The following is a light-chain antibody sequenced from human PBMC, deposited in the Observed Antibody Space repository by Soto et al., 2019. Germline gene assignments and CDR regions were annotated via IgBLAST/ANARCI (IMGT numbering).Light chain of an antibody. CDR3: QQSYSTPRT. V-gene: IGKV1-39*01. CDR1: QSIVSY. CDR2: TAS. Sequence: DIQMTQSPSSLSVSVGDRVTITCRASQSIVSYLNWYQQKLGKAPKLLIYTASNLQRGVPSRFSGIESRKHFTITNLQPEDFATYYFQQSYSTPRTFGQGTKLEIK. J-gene: IGKJ2*02.